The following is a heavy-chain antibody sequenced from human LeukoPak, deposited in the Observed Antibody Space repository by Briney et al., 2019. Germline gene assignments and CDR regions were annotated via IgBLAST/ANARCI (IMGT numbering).Heavy chain of an antibody. D-gene: IGHD3-3*01. CDR3: AKGPITIFGDNLSYYYYYGMDV. CDR2: ISGSGGST. Sequence: GGSLRISCAASGFTFSSYAMSWVRQAPGKGLEWVSAISGSGGSTYYADSVKGRFTISRDNSKNTLYLQMNSLRAEDTAVYYCAKGPITIFGDNLSYYYYYGMDVWGQGTTVTVSS. J-gene: IGHJ6*02. CDR1: GFTFSSYA. V-gene: IGHV3-23*01.